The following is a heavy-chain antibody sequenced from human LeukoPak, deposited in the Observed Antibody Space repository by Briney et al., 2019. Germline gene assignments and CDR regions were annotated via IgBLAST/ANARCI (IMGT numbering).Heavy chain of an antibody. CDR3: AKSWRQWLVQDYFDY. V-gene: IGHV3-23*01. Sequence: GGSLRLSCAASGFTFSSYAMSWVRQAPGKGLEWVSAISGSGGSTYYADSVNGRFTISRDNSKNTLYLQMNSLRAEDTAVYYCAKSWRQWLVQDYFDYWGQGTLVTVSS. D-gene: IGHD6-19*01. CDR2: ISGSGGST. CDR1: GFTFSSYA. J-gene: IGHJ4*02.